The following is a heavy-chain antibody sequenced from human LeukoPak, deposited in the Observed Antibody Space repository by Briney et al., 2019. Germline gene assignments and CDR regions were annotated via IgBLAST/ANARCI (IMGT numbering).Heavy chain of an antibody. J-gene: IGHJ6*02. V-gene: IGHV3-7*01. CDR3: ARYTHWVAGDV. Sequence: HSGGSLRLSCVASGFSFSDSWMSWVRQAPGKGLEWVADIKKDGSVKEYVDSVKGRFTISRDNAKNSLYLQMDSLRAEDTAVYYCARYTHWVAGDVWGQGTTVSVSS. CDR1: GFSFSDSW. CDR2: IKKDGSVK. D-gene: IGHD7-27*01.